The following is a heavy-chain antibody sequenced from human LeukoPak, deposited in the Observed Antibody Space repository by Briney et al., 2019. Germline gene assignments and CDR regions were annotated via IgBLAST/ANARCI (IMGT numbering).Heavy chain of an antibody. CDR2: INSDGSST. CDR1: GFTFDDYA. J-gene: IGHJ6*02. Sequence: GRSLRLSCAASGFTFDDYAMHWVRQAPGKGLVWVSRINSDGSSTSYADSVKGRFTISRDNAKNTLYLQMNSLRAEDTAVYYCATGQGHGMDVWGQGTTVTVSS. V-gene: IGHV3-74*01. CDR3: ATGQGHGMDV. D-gene: IGHD1-14*01.